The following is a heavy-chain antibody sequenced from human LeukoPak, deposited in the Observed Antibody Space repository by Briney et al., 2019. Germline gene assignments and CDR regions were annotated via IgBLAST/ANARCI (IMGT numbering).Heavy chain of an antibody. V-gene: IGHV4-59*01. CDR3: ARGHYSGSNPLHWFDP. CDR1: AGSISSYY. J-gene: IGHJ5*02. D-gene: IGHD1-26*01. CDR2: IYYSGST. Sequence: TLSLTLSLSAGSISSYYWSWIRQPPGNGLEWIGSIYYSGSTNYNPSLKSRVTISVDTSKNQFSLKLSSVTAADTAVYYCARGHYSGSNPLHWFDPWGQGTLVTVSS.